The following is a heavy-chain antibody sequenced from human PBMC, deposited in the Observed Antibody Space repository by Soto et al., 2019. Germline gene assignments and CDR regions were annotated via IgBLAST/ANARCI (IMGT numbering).Heavy chain of an antibody. J-gene: IGHJ4*02. D-gene: IGHD6-13*01. V-gene: IGHV3-23*01. CDR1: GFTFSNYA. Sequence: EVQLLESGGGLVQPGGSLRLSCAASGFTFSNYAVTWVRQAPGKGLEWVSTISGSGGSTYYADSVKGRFTISRDNSKNTLDLQMSSLRAKDTAVYYCAKDQGSSWYEIDYWGQGTLVTVSS. CDR3: AKDQGSSWYEIDY. CDR2: ISGSGGST.